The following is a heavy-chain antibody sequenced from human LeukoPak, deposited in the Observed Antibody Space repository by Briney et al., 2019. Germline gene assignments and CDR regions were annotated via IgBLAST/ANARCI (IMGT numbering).Heavy chain of an antibody. V-gene: IGHV3-21*01. CDR2: ISSSSSYI. Sequence: GGSLRLSCAASGFTFSSYSMNWVRQAPGKGLEWVSSISSSSSYIYYADSVKGRFTISRDNARNSLYLQMNSLRAEDTAVYYCAREAHPGAYCGGDCYSSLGAFDIWGQGTMVTVSS. CDR1: GFTFSSYS. D-gene: IGHD2-21*02. CDR3: AREAHPGAYCGGDCYSSLGAFDI. J-gene: IGHJ3*02.